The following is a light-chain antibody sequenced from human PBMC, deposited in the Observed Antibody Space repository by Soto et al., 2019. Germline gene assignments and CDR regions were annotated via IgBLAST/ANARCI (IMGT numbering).Light chain of an antibody. CDR1: QSFSASY. CDR2: GAF. Sequence: EIVLTQSPGTLSLSPGERATLSCRASQSFSASYLAWYQQKPGQAPRLLIYGAFSRATGIPDRFSGSGSGTDFPLTISRLEPEDFAVYYCQQYGSHGTFGQGTKVEIK. J-gene: IGKJ1*01. CDR3: QQYGSHGT. V-gene: IGKV3-20*01.